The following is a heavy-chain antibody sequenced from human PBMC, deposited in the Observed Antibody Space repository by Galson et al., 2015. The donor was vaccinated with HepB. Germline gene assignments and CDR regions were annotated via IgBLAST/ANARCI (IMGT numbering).Heavy chain of an antibody. D-gene: IGHD5-12*01. J-gene: IGHJ6*02. Sequence: SLRLSCAASGFTFDKYDIFWVRQVPGKGLEWVSFISTSSSYKYYADSVKGRYTISRDNAKNSLYLQMSSLRAEDTAVYYCVRKNSGYDFRLNYHYYGLDVWGQGTTVAVSS. V-gene: IGHV3-21*01. CDR1: GFTFDKYD. CDR2: ISTSSSYK. CDR3: VRKNSGYDFRLNYHYYGLDV.